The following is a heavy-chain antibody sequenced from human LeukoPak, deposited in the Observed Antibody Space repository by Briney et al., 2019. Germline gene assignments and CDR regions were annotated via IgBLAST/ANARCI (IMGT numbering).Heavy chain of an antibody. J-gene: IGHJ4*02. CDR1: GGSISSSNW. D-gene: IGHD3-10*01. V-gene: IGHV4-61*02. Sequence: PSETLSLTCAVSGGSISSSNWWSWVRQPAGKGLEWIGRIYTSESTNYNPSLKSRVTISVDTSRNQFSLKLSSVTAADTAVYYCARGLWFGDENPPYFDYWGQGILVTVSS. CDR3: ARGLWFGDENPPYFDY. CDR2: IYTSEST.